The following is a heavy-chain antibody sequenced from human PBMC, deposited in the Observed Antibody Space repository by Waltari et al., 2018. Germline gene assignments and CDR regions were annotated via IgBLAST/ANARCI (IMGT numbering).Heavy chain of an antibody. J-gene: IGHJ4*02. CDR3: ARNPRYDSPD. CDR1: GSTGRNNY. CDR2: IYSGSYT. V-gene: IGHV3-66*02. Sequence: EEQLPESGGGWVQPGGSLRLPCAASGSTGRNNYMGWVRQAPGKGLGWVSLIYSGSYTQYADSVKGRFTISRDNSKNTLYLQMNSLRVEDTAVYYCARNPRYDSPDWGQGTLVTVSS. D-gene: IGHD3-22*01.